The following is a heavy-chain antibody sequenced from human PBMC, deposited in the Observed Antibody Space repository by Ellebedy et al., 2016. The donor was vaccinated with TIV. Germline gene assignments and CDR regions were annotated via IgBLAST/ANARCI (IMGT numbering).Heavy chain of an antibody. J-gene: IGHJ4*02. CDR1: GFTFNNAW. D-gene: IGHD5-18*01. CDR2: IKSNTDGGTT. CDR3: NTVPIQVRAPFDF. V-gene: IGHV3-15*01. Sequence: PGGSLRLSCAASGFTFNNAWMSWVRQAPGMGLEWVGLIKSNTDGGTTDYAAPVKGRFTISRDDSKNTLYLHMNSLKTEDTAVYYCNTVPIQVRAPFDFWGPGTLVIVSS.